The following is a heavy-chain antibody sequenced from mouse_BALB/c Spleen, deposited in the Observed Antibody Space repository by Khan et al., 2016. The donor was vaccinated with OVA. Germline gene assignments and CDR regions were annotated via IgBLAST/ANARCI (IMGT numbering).Heavy chain of an antibody. D-gene: IGHD2-14*01. V-gene: IGHV1-4*01. J-gene: IGHJ3*01. CDR2: INPSNGYT. CDR1: GYTFTSYT. Sequence: VKLLESGAELARPGASVKMSCQASGYTFTSYTIHWIKKRPGQGLEWIGYINPSNGYTNYNQKFKDKATLTTDKSSTTAYLQLSSLTSDDSAVYNCVRDGAYHRNDGWFAYWGQGNLGTVSA. CDR3: VRDGAYHRNDGWFAY.